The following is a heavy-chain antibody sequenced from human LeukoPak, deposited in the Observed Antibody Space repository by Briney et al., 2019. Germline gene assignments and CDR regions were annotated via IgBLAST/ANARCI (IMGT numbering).Heavy chain of an antibody. CDR2: MNPNSDNT. Sequence: ASVKVSCKASGYTFTRYDINWVRQDTGQGLEWMGWMNPNSDNTGSAQRFQGRVTMTRDTSISTAYMELSRLRSDDTAVYYCARRNRAMGGSYFWGYWGQGTLVTVSS. CDR3: ARRNRAMGGSYFWGY. D-gene: IGHD1-26*01. J-gene: IGHJ4*02. V-gene: IGHV1-8*01. CDR1: GYTFTRYD.